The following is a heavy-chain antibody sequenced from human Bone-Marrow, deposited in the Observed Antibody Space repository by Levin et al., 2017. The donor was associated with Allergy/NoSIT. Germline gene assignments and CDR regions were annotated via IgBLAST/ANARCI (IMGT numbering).Heavy chain of an antibody. CDR1: GFTFSSYA. J-gene: IGHJ4*02. CDR2: ISYDGSNK. V-gene: IGHV3-30-3*01. CDR3: ARDLSGAFDY. Sequence: GGSLRLSCAASGFTFSSYAMHWVRQAPGKGLEWVAVISYDGSNKYYADSVKGRFTISRDNSKNTLYLQMNSLRAEDTAVYYCARDLSGAFDYWGQGTLVTVSS.